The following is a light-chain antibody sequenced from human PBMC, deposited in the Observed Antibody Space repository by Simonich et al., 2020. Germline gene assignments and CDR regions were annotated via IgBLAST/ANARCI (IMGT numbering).Light chain of an antibody. CDR3: QQYYSYPRT. Sequence: IRMTQSPSSLSASTGDRVTITCRARQGISSYLAWYQQKPGKAPKLLIFAASTLQSGVPARFSGSGSGTDFTLTISCLQSEDFATYYGQQYYSYPRTCGQGTKVEIK. CDR1: QGISSY. J-gene: IGKJ1*01. V-gene: IGKV1-8*01. CDR2: AAS.